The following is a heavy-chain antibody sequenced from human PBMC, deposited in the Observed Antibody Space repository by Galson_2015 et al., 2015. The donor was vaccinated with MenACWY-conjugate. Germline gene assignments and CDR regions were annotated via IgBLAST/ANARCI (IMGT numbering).Heavy chain of an antibody. Sequence: SGAEVKKPGESLKISCKGSGYSFTSYWIGWVRQMPGKGLEWMGIIYPGDSDTRYSPSFQGQVTISADKSISTAYLQWSSLKASDTAMYYCATKVEMATIIPYYFDYWGQGTLATVSS. CDR3: ATKVEMATIIPYYFDY. CDR2: IYPGDSDT. D-gene: IGHD5-24*01. CDR1: GYSFTSYW. J-gene: IGHJ4*02. V-gene: IGHV5-51*01.